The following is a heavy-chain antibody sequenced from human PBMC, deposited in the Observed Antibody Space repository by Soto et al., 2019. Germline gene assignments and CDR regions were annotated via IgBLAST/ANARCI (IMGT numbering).Heavy chain of an antibody. D-gene: IGHD6-13*01. CDR1: GYTFTSYG. V-gene: IGHV1-18*01. J-gene: IGHJ6*02. CDR3: ARSWYSSSLYSGAHYYYYGMDV. Sequence: ASVKVSCKASGYTFTSYGISWVRQAPGQGLEWMGWISAYNGNTNYAQKLQGRVTMTTDTSTSTAYMELRSLRSDDTAVYYCARSWYSSSLYSGAHYYYYGMDVWGQGTTVTSP. CDR2: ISAYNGNT.